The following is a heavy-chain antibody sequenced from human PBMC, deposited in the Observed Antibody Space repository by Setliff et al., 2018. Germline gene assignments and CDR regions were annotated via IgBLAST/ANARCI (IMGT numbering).Heavy chain of an antibody. J-gene: IGHJ4*02. CDR1: GFTFNSYS. Sequence: GSLRLSCAASGFTFNSYSINWVRQAPGKGLEWVSSISSTGSYKPYADSVRGRFTISRDNAKNSVDLQMSSLRPEDTAVYYCARTCSGSGCYAGLESWGQGTPVTVSS. CDR3: ARTCSGSGCYAGLES. CDR2: ISSTGSYK. D-gene: IGHD2-15*01. V-gene: IGHV3-21*06.